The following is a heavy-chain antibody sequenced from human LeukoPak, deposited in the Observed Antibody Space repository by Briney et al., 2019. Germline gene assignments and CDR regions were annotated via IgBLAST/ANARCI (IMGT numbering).Heavy chain of an antibody. CDR3: ARLSAAVHLGAFDL. Sequence: SETLSLTCAVSGVSISPHYWAWIRQPPGKGLEWIGYIHTSGSNNQYPSLKSRVTISVDKSKNHFSLRLTSVTAADTAVYYCARLSAAVHLGAFDLWGQGTMVTVSS. CDR2: IHTSGSN. V-gene: IGHV4-4*09. CDR1: GVSISPHY. D-gene: IGHD3-3*01. J-gene: IGHJ3*01.